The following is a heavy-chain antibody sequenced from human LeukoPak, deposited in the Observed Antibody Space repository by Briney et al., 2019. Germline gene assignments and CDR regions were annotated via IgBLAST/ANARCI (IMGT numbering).Heavy chain of an antibody. D-gene: IGHD3-22*01. J-gene: IGHJ4*02. CDR3: ARSSYYYDSTGHFDY. CDR1: GYTFIGYY. Sequence: GASVKVSCKTSGYTFIGYYMHWVRQAPGQGLDWMGWINPNSGGTNYAQKFQGRVTMTRDTSISTAYMGLSRLRSDDTAVYYCARSSYYYDSTGHFDYWGQGTLVTVSS. CDR2: INPNSGGT. V-gene: IGHV1-2*02.